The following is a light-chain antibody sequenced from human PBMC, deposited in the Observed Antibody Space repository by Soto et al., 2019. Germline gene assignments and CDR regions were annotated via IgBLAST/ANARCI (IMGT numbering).Light chain of an antibody. CDR3: QQYDNLP. Sequence: DIPMTQSPSSLSSSVRDRVTITCQASQDIINYLNCYQQKPGKAPKLLIYDASNLETGVPSRFSRSGSGTDFTFTISSLQPEDIATYYCQQYDNLPFGGGTTVEIK. CDR2: DAS. V-gene: IGKV1-33*01. CDR1: QDIINY. J-gene: IGKJ4*01.